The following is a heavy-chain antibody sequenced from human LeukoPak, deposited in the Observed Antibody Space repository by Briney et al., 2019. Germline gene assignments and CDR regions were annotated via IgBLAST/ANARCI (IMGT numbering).Heavy chain of an antibody. V-gene: IGHV3-23*01. Sequence: GGSLRLSCAASGFTFRNYAMSWVRQAPGKGLEWVSSISDSGRSTYYADSVKGRFTISRDNSKNTLYLQINSLRADDTAVYYCAKDPNRYFYDSSGYFDLRGKGTLGTVS. J-gene: IGHJ4*02. CDR1: GFTFRNYA. CDR3: AKDPNRYFYDSSGYFDL. CDR2: ISDSGRST. D-gene: IGHD3-22*01.